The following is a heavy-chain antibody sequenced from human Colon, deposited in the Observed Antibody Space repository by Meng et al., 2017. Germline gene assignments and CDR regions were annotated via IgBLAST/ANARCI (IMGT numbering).Heavy chain of an antibody. Sequence: QVHLVQSGAEVKTPGSSVKISCEASAYTFTTFFLNWVRQTPDQGFEWLGRINPNSGVTNFAQKFQGRVTMPRDTSISTAYMELASLRSDDTGVYYCARMGAGAAFDFWGQGTLVTVSS. CDR3: ARMGAGAAFDF. J-gene: IGHJ4*02. CDR1: AYTFTTFF. D-gene: IGHD1-26*01. CDR2: INPNSGVT. V-gene: IGHV1-2*05.